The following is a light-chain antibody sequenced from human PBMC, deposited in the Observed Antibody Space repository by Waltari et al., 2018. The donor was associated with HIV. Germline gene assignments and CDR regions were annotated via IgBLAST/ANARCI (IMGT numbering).Light chain of an antibody. V-gene: IGLV3-21*02. CDR1: DIGSQS. J-gene: IGLJ1*01. CDR3: QVWHRDSEHYV. CDR2: DDR. Sequence: SYVLTQPPSVPVAPGQTARITCGGHDIGSQSVQWYQKKPGQAPVLVVYDDRDRPSGIPERFSGSNFGSTATLTSSRVEAGDEADYYCQVWHRDSEHYVFGTGTKVTVL.